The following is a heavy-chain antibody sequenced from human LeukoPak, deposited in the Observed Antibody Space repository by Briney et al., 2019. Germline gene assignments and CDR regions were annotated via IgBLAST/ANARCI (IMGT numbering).Heavy chain of an antibody. J-gene: IGHJ4*02. V-gene: IGHV3-23*01. CDR1: GFTFSSYA. CDR3: ANGGYGYKYYFDY. CDR2: ISGSGGST. D-gene: IGHD5-18*01. Sequence: QPGGSLRLSCAASGFTFSSYAMSWVRQAPGKGLEWVSAISGSGGSTYYADSVKGRFTISRDNSKNTLYLQMNSLRAEDTAVYYCANGGYGYKYYFDYWGQGTLVTVSS.